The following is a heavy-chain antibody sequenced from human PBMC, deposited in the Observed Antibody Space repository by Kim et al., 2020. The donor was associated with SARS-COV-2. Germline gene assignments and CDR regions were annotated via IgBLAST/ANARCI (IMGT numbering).Heavy chain of an antibody. D-gene: IGHD5-18*01. CDR2: IYPGDSDT. CDR3: ARQREEGIWLSGGSDY. CDR1: GYSFTSYW. V-gene: IGHV5-51*01. Sequence: GESLKISCKGSGYSFTSYWIGWVRQMPGKGLEWMGIIYPGDSDTRYSPSFQGQVTISADKSISTAYLQWSSLKASDTAMYYCARQREEGIWLSGGSDYWGQGTLVTVSS. J-gene: IGHJ4*02.